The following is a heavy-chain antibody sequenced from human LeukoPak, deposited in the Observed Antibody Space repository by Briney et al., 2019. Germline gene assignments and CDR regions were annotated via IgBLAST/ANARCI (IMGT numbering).Heavy chain of an antibody. Sequence: GGSLRLSCATSGFSFTDYPMNWVRQAPGKGLEWISNIRTTAEGAKYAYYADSVKGRVTISRDDGKNTLYLHMNSLRDDDTAVYHCATDQRYAFDYWGQGILVTVSS. CDR2: IRTTAEGAKYA. D-gene: IGHD3-9*01. J-gene: IGHJ4*02. CDR1: GFSFTDYP. CDR3: ATDQRYAFDY. V-gene: IGHV3-48*02.